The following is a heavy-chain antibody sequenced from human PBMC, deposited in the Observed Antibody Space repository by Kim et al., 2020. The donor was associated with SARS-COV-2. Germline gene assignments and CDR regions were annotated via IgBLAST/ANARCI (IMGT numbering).Heavy chain of an antibody. D-gene: IGHD4-17*01. CDR1: GFTFSSYG. CDR2: ISYDGSNK. CDR3: AKSPEDDYGDYGHSNGMDV. J-gene: IGHJ6*02. V-gene: IGHV3-30*18. Sequence: GGSLRLSCAASGFTFSSYGMHWVRQAPGKGLEWVAVISYDGSNKYYADSVKGRFTISRDNSKNTLYLQMNSLRAEDTAVYYCAKSPEDDYGDYGHSNGMDVWGQGTTVTVSS.